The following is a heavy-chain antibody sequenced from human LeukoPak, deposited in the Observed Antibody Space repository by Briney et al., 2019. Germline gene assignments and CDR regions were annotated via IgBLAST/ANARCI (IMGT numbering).Heavy chain of an antibody. V-gene: IGHV3-7*05. CDR1: GFTFSSYA. CDR2: IKQDGRET. CDR3: ARGTNWAFDS. J-gene: IGHJ4*02. D-gene: IGHD7-27*01. Sequence: GGSLRLSCAASGFTFSSYAMSWVRQAPGKGLQWVANIKQDGRETYYVDSVKGRFTISRDNAKNSLYLQMNSLRAEDTAVYYCARGTNWAFDSWGQGTLVTVSS.